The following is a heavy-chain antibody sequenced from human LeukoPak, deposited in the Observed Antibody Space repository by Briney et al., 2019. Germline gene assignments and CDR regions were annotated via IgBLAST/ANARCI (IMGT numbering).Heavy chain of an antibody. CDR3: ARDGLYSYGYSYFDY. D-gene: IGHD5-18*01. CDR1: GGSISSYH. Sequence: PSETLSLTCTVSGGSISSYHWSWIRQPAGKGLEWIGRVYTSGSPNYNPSLKSRVTMSVDTSKEQLSLKLSSVTAADTAVYYCARDGLYSYGYSYFDYWGQGTLVTVSS. J-gene: IGHJ4*02. CDR2: VYTSGSP. V-gene: IGHV4-4*07.